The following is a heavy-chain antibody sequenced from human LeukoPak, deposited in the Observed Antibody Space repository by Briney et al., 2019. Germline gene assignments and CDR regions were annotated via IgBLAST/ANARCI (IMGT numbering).Heavy chain of an antibody. CDR2: FDTANGET. Sequence: ASVTVSCKVSGYTLTELSMHWGRRAPGKGVEARGGFDTANGETIYAQNFQCRVTMTEDTSTNTAYIELSSVTYEDTAVYYCATRIAYYDSSGYSLRYWGQGTLVTVSS. J-gene: IGHJ4*02. CDR3: ATRIAYYDSSGYSLRY. V-gene: IGHV1-24*01. CDR1: GYTLTELS. D-gene: IGHD3-22*01.